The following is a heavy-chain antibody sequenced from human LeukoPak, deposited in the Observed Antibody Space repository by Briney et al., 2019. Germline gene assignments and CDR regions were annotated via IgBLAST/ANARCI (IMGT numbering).Heavy chain of an antibody. CDR1: GGSISSYY. CDR2: IYYSGST. D-gene: IGHD6-13*01. Sequence: SETLSLTCTVSGGSISSYYWSWIRQPPGKGLEWIGYIYYSGSTNYNPSLKSRVTISVDTSKNQFSLKLSSVTAADTAVYYCATGLAAAGSDYWGQGTLATVSS. CDR3: ATGLAAAGSDY. V-gene: IGHV4-59*01. J-gene: IGHJ4*02.